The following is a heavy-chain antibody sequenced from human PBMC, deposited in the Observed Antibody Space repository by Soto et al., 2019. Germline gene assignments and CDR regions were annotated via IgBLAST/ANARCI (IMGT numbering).Heavy chain of an antibody. J-gene: IGHJ4*02. CDR3: VKEGKMGVEGFDF. Sequence: PGGCMRLSSATSGVTFSDHAMHWVRQAPGEGLEWVSGIRGDLVTTPYADSVKGRFTISRDNSKNTLYLQMNSLRAEDTAIYYCVKEGKMGVEGFDFWGQGTLVTVSS. CDR2: IRGDLVTT. V-gene: IGHV3-23*01. CDR1: GVTFSDHA. D-gene: IGHD1-26*01.